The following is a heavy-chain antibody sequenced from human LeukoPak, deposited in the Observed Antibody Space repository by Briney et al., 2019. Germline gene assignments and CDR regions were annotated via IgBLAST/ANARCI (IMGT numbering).Heavy chain of an antibody. V-gene: IGHV1-2*02. CDR1: GYTFTDYY. J-gene: IGHJ5*02. D-gene: IGHD5-12*01. CDR3: ARDRRLGGFDP. Sequence: ASVKVSCKASGYTFTDYYMHWVRQAPGQGLEWMGCINPNSGGTKSAQNFQGRVTMTRDTSIRTAYMELSSLRSDDTAVYYCARDRRLGGFDPWGQGTLVTVSS. CDR2: INPNSGGT.